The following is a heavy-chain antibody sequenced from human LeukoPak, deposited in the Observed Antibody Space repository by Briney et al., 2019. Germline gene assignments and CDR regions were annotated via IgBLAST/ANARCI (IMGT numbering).Heavy chain of an antibody. CDR2: ISAYYGNT. V-gene: IGHV1-18*01. CDR3: ARTRTAELSGGHWFDP. CDR1: GYTFTTYA. Sequence: GASVKVSCKASGYTFTTYAISWVRQAPGQGLEWMGWISAYYGNTTYAQKFQGRVTMTTDTSTSTAYMELRSLRSDDTAVYYCARTRTAELSGGHWFDPWGQGTLVTVSS. J-gene: IGHJ5*02. D-gene: IGHD1-26*01.